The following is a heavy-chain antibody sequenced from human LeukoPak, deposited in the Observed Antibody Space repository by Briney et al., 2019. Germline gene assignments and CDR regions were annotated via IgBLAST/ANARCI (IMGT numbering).Heavy chain of an antibody. D-gene: IGHD6-19*01. J-gene: IGHJ1*01. CDR2: ISYDGSNE. Sequence: GGSLRLSCAASGLTSSSYGMHWVRQAPGKGLEWVAVISYDGSNESYADSVKGRFTLSRDNSKNTLYLQMNGLRAEDTAVYYCAKDLSGWFQYLQHWGQGTLVTVSS. CDR1: GLTSSSYG. V-gene: IGHV3-30*18. CDR3: AKDLSGWFQYLQH.